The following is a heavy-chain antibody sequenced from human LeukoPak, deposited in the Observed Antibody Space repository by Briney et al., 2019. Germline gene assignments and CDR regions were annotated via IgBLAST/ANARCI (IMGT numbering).Heavy chain of an antibody. V-gene: IGHV3-53*01. Sequence: GGSLRLSCAASGFTVSSNYMSWVRQAPGKGLEWVSVIYSGGSTYYADSVKGRFTISRDNSKNTLYLQMNSLRAEDTAVYYCTGNYYGSGSYADFDYWGQGTLVTVSS. CDR3: TGNYYGSGSYADFDY. J-gene: IGHJ4*02. CDR2: IYSGGST. D-gene: IGHD3-10*01. CDR1: GFTVSSNY.